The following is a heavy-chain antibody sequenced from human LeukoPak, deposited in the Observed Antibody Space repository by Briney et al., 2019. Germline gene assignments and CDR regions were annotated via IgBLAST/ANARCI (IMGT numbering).Heavy chain of an antibody. J-gene: IGHJ4*02. CDR3: ARGSGSYEGSYFDY. CDR1: GGSISSGGYS. CDR2: IYHSGST. Sequence: SQTLSLTCAVSGGSISSGGYSWSWVRQPPGKGLEWIGYIYHSGSTYYNPSLKSRVTISVDRSKNQFSLKLSSVTAADTAVYYCARGSGSYEGSYFDYWGQGTLVTVSS. V-gene: IGHV4-30-2*01. D-gene: IGHD1-26*01.